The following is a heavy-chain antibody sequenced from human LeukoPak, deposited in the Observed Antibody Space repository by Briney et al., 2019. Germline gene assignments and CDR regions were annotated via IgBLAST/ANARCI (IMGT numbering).Heavy chain of an antibody. Sequence: PSETLSLICTVSGGSISSYYWSWIRQPPGKGLEWIGYIHYTGSTNYNPSLKSRVTISLDTSKNLFSLKLSSVTAEDTAIYYCARDRWGGSGSYFDYWGQGILVTVPS. J-gene: IGHJ4*02. V-gene: IGHV4-59*01. CDR2: IHYTGST. D-gene: IGHD3-10*01. CDR1: GGSISSYY. CDR3: ARDRWGGSGSYFDY.